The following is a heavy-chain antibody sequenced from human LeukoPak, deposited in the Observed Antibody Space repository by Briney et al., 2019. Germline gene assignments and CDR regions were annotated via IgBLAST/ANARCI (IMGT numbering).Heavy chain of an antibody. V-gene: IGHV3-23*01. CDR1: GFTFDSYA. CDR2: ISGGGSCT. CDR3: AKGDSARSGSYYGDC. D-gene: IGHD1-26*01. Sequence: GGSLRLSCAASGFTFDSYAMSWVRQAPGRGLEWVSSISGGGSCTYYADSVKGRFTISRDNSKNTLYLQMDNLRIEDTAEYYCAKGDSARSGSYYGDCWGQGTLVTVSS. J-gene: IGHJ4*02.